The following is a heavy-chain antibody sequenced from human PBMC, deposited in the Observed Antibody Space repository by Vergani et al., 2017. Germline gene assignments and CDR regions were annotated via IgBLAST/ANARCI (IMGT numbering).Heavy chain of an antibody. V-gene: IGHV3-48*04. J-gene: IGHJ3*02. D-gene: IGHD1-1*01. CDR3: ARMAYNYDAFDI. CDR1: GFTFSNYA. Sequence: EVQLLESGGGLVQPGGSLRLSCAASGFTFSNYAMSWVRQAPGKGLEWLSYISSSGSTIYYADSVKGRFTISRDNAKNSLYLHMNSLRAEDTAVYYCARMAYNYDAFDIWGQGTMVTVSS. CDR2: ISSSGSTI.